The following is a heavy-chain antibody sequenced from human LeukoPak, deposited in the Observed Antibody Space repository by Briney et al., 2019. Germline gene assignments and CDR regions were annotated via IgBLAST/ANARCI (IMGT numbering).Heavy chain of an antibody. CDR2: ISYDGSNK. CDR3: AKLYSSSGIDY. V-gene: IGHV3-30*18. J-gene: IGHJ4*02. CDR1: GFTFSSYG. D-gene: IGHD6-13*01. Sequence: GGSLRLSCAASGFTFSSYGMHWVRQAPGKGLEWVAVISYDGSNKYYADSVKGRFTISRDNSKNTLYLQMNSLRAEDTAVYYCAKLYSSSGIDYWGQGTLVTVSS.